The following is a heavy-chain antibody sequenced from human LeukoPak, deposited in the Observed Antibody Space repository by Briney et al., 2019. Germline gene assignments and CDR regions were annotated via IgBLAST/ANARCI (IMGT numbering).Heavy chain of an antibody. V-gene: IGHV3-33*06. Sequence: PGGSLRLSCAASGFTFSSYGMHWVRQAPGKGLERVAVIWYDGSNKYYADSVKGRFTISRDNSKNTLYLQMNSLRAEDTAVYYCAKDSPYDSSGSIDYWGQGTLVTVSS. CDR2: IWYDGSNK. D-gene: IGHD3-22*01. J-gene: IGHJ4*02. CDR3: AKDSPYDSSGSIDY. CDR1: GFTFSSYG.